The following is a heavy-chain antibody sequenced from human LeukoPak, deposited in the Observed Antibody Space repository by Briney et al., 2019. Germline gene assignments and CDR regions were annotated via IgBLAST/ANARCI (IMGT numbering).Heavy chain of an antibody. CDR2: MNPNSGNT. Sequence: GASVKVSCKASGYTFTSYDINWVRQATGQGLEWMGWMNPNSGNTGYAQKFQGRVTMTRNTSISTAYMELSSLRSEDTAVYYCAREVLWFGDTYFDYWGQGTLVTVSS. V-gene: IGHV1-8*01. J-gene: IGHJ4*02. D-gene: IGHD3-10*01. CDR1: GYTFTSYD. CDR3: AREVLWFGDTYFDY.